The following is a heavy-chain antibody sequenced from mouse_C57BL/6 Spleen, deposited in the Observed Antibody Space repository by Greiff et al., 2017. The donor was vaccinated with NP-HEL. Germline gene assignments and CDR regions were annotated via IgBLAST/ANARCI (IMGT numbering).Heavy chain of an antibody. CDR1: GFNIKNTY. V-gene: IGHV14-3*01. Sequence: VHLQQSVAELVRPGASVKLSCTASGFNIKNTYMHWVKQRPEQGLEWIGRIDPANGNTKYAPKFQGKATITADTSSNTAYLQLSSLTSEDTAIYYCARSPPITTAVATRYFDVWGTGTTVTVSS. D-gene: IGHD1-1*01. CDR3: ARSPPITTAVATRYFDV. J-gene: IGHJ1*03. CDR2: IDPANGNT.